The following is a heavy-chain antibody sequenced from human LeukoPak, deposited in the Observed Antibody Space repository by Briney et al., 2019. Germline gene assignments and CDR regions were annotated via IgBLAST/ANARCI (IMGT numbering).Heavy chain of an antibody. V-gene: IGHV3-73*01. CDR3: TSMNTYYDFWSGYYSFDY. CDR2: IRSKANSYAT. J-gene: IGHJ4*02. CDR1: GFTFSGSA. D-gene: IGHD3-3*01. Sequence: GGSLRLSCAASGFTFSGSAMHWVRQASGKGLEWVGRIRSKANSYATACAASVKGRFTISRDDSKNTAYLQMNSLKTEDTAVYYCTSMNTYYDFWSGYYSFDYWGQGTLVTVSS.